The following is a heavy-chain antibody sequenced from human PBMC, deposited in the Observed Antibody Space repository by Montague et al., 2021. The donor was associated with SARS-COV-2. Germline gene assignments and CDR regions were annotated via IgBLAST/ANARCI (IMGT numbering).Heavy chain of an antibody. Sequence: SRSLSCSASGFTFSSYAMSWVRQAPGKGLEWVSAISGSGGSTYYADSVKGRFTISRDNSKNTLYLQMNSLRAEDTAVYYCAKVGSSWYHGYYYGMDVWGQGTTVTVSS. V-gene: IGHV3-23*01. CDR3: AKVGSSWYHGYYYGMDV. CDR1: GFTFSSYA. D-gene: IGHD6-13*01. CDR2: ISGSGGST. J-gene: IGHJ6*02.